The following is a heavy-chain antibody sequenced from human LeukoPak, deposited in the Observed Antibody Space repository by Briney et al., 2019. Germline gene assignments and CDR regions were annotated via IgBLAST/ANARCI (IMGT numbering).Heavy chain of an antibody. CDR2: IYSSGST. J-gene: IGHJ4*02. Sequence: SETLSLTCTVSGDSISSYYWNWIRQPAGKGLEWIGRIYSSGSTNYNPSLKSRVTMSEDTSKNQLSLKLSSVTAADTAVYYCARAPPRYGSGSYYFSGFDYWGQGTLVTVSS. D-gene: IGHD3-10*01. CDR1: GDSISSYY. CDR3: ARAPPRYGSGSYYFSGFDY. V-gene: IGHV4-4*07.